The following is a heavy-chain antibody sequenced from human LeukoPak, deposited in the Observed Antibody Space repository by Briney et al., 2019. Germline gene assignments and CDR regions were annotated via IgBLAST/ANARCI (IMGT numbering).Heavy chain of an antibody. CDR3: ARLADYGNYGPREYLDF. D-gene: IGHD4-11*01. CDR1: GFTFSNYW. Sequence: GGSLRLSCAASGFTFSNYWMHWVRQAPGKGLEWVSSISSSSSSIYYADSLKGRFTISRDNAKTSLYLQMNSLRAEDTAVYYCARLADYGNYGPREYLDFWGQGTLVTVSS. CDR2: ISSSSSSI. V-gene: IGHV3-21*01. J-gene: IGHJ4*02.